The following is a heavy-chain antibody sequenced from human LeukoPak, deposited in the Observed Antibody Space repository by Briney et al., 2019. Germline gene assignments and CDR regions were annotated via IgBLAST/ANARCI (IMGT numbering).Heavy chain of an antibody. V-gene: IGHV1-8*01. J-gene: IGHJ4*02. CDR2: MNPNSGNT. Sequence: ASVKVSCKASGYTFTSYDINWVRQATGQGLEWMGWMNPNSGNTGYAQKFQGRVTMTRNTSISTAYMELSSLRSEDTAVYYCARPPYGGSYSPDKPPLGWGKEPRVTVSS. CDR1: GYTFTSYD. CDR3: ARPPYGGSYSPDKPPLG. D-gene: IGHD1-26*01.